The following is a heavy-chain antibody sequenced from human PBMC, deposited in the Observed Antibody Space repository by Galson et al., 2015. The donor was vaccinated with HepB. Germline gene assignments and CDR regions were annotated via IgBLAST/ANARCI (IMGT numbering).Heavy chain of an antibody. V-gene: IGHV3-30*02. CDR3: ATVAWKINPGFDI. Sequence: SLRLSCAASGFAYRDYAMHWVRKAPGKGLEWVAYISHDENTKRFADSVQGRFTVSRDNPKDTLYLHLNSLKTEDTAVYYCATVAWKINPGFDIWGRGSMVTVSP. D-gene: IGHD1-1*01. CDR2: ISHDENTK. J-gene: IGHJ3*02. CDR1: GFAYRDYA.